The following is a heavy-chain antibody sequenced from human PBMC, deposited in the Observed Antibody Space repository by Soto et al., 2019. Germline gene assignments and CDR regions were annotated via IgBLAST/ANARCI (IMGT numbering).Heavy chain of an antibody. D-gene: IGHD3-3*01. V-gene: IGHV3-9*01. CDR1: GFTFDDYA. CDR2: SSWNSGSI. Sequence: EVQLVESGGGLVQPGRSLRLSCAASGFTFDDYAMHWVRQAPGKGLEWVSGSSWNSGSIGYADCVKGRFTISRDNAKNSLYLQMNSLRAEDTALYYCAKDYDFWSGDYTWGRWGGYGMDVWGQGTTVTVSS. CDR3: AKDYDFWSGDYTWGRWGGYGMDV. J-gene: IGHJ6*02.